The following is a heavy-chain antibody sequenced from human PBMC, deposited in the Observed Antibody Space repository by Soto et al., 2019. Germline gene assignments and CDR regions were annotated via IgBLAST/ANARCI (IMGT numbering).Heavy chain of an antibody. Sequence: SVKVSCQASGGTFSSYAISWVRQAPGQGLEWMGGIIPIFGTANYAQKFQGRVTITADESTSTAYMELSSLRSEDTAVYYCARGTFYYDSSGYHFDYWGQGTLVTVSS. D-gene: IGHD3-22*01. CDR1: GGTFSSYA. CDR2: IIPIFGTA. CDR3: ARGTFYYDSSGYHFDY. J-gene: IGHJ4*02. V-gene: IGHV1-69*13.